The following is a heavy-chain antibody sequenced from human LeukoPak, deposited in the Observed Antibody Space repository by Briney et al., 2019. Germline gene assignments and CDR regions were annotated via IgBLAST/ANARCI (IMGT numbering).Heavy chain of an antibody. CDR2: ISVYNANT. Sequence: ASVKVSCKASGYTFTSYGISWVRQAPGQGLEWMGWISVYNANTDYAQKLQGRVTMTTDTSTSTAYMELRSLRSDDTAVYYCARGRFLEWLLPYYYYMDVWGKGTTVTVSS. CDR1: GYTFTSYG. D-gene: IGHD3-3*01. J-gene: IGHJ6*03. CDR3: ARGRFLEWLLPYYYYMDV. V-gene: IGHV1-18*01.